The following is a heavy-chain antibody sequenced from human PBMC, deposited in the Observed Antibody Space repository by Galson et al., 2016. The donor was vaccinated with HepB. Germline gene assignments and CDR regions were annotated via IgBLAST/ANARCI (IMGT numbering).Heavy chain of an antibody. CDR2: ISSTSTSI. CDR1: GFSFSAYS. CDR3: VRDTNAIVRGLFYRSRFDP. V-gene: IGHV3-48*01. D-gene: IGHD3-10*01. J-gene: IGHJ5*02. Sequence: SLRLSCAASGFSFSAYSMHWVRQAPGQGLEWVSYISSTSTSIYYADSVKGRFTISRDNVKNSLSLQMNSLGGEATAGYYCVRDTNAIVRGLFYRSRFDPWGQGTLVTVSS.